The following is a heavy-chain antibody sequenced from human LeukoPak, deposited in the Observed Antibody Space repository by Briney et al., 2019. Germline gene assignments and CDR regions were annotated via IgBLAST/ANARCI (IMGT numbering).Heavy chain of an antibody. J-gene: IGHJ4*02. CDR1: GYTFTSYA. CDR2: INAGNGNT. V-gene: IGHV1-3*01. D-gene: IGHD3-22*01. CDR3: ARMRRYYDSSGYYYLVFDY. Sequence: ASVKVSCKASGYTFTSYAMHWVRQAPGQRLGWMGWINAGNGNTKYSQEFQGRVTITRDTSASTAYMELSSLRSEDTAVYYCARMRRYYDSSGYYYLVFDYWGQGTLVTVSS.